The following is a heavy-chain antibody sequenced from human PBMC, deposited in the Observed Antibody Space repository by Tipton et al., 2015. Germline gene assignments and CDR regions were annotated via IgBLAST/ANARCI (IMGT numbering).Heavy chain of an antibody. V-gene: IGHV3-23*01. J-gene: IGHJ6*02. CDR3: AKVDDSRSRKYYYAMDV. Sequence: SLRLSCTASGFTFSNYAMNWVRQAPGKGLEWVSTIGDTADRTYYSDSVKGRFTISRDNSNNVLYLQMHSLRAEDTAVYYCAKVDDSRSRKYYYAMDVWGQGTTVTVSS. CDR2: IGDTADRT. CDR1: GFTFSNYA. D-gene: IGHD6-13*01.